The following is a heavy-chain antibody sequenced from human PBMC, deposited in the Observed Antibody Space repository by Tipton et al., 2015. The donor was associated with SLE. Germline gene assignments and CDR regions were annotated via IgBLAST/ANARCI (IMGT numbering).Heavy chain of an antibody. D-gene: IGHD2-2*02. CDR1: DGSITSYY. V-gene: IGHV4-59*12. CDR3: ARATTAIAPFDN. J-gene: IGHJ4*02. CDR2: IYYTGTT. Sequence: TLSLTCSVSDGSITSYYWSWIRQPPGKGLEWIGHIYYTGTTYYNPSLKSRVTISVDPSRSQFSLKLTSVTAADTAVYYCARATTAIAPFDNWGQGTLVTVSS.